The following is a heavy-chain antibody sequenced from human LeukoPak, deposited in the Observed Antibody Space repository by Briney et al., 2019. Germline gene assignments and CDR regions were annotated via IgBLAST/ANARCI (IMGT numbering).Heavy chain of an antibody. CDR2: ISYDGSNK. CDR1: GFTFSSYG. Sequence: PGGSLRLSCAAAGFTFSSYGMHWVRQAPGKGLEWVAVISYDGSNKYYADSVKGRFTISRDNSKNTLYLQMNSLRVDDTPVYYCERKSTGPDYWGQGTLVTVSS. CDR3: ERKSTGPDY. V-gene: IGHV3-30*03. J-gene: IGHJ4*02.